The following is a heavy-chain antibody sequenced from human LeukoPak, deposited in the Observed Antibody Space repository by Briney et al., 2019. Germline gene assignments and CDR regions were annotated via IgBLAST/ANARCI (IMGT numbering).Heavy chain of an antibody. V-gene: IGHV1-2*02. CDR3: ARAIAVAGAGFLGY. Sequence: ASVKVSCKASGYTFTGYYMHWVRQAPGQGLEWMGWINPNSGGTNYAQKFQGRVTMTRDTSISTAYMELRSLRSDDTAVYYCARAIAVAGAGFLGYWGQGTLVTVSS. J-gene: IGHJ4*02. D-gene: IGHD6-19*01. CDR2: INPNSGGT. CDR1: GYTFTGYY.